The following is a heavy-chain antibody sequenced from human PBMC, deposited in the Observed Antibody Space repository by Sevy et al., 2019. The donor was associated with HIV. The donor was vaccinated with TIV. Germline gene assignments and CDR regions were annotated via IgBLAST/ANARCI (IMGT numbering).Heavy chain of an antibody. CDR3: ARGVGGWFGECAGYYYYGMDV. CDR1: GYTFTSYD. Sequence: APVKVSCKASGYTFTSYDINWVRQATGQGLEWMGWMNPNSGNTGYAQKFQGRVTMTRNTSRSTAYMELSSLRSEDTAVYYCARGVGGWFGECAGYYYYGMDVWGQGTTVTVSS. V-gene: IGHV1-8*01. D-gene: IGHD3-10*01. J-gene: IGHJ6*02. CDR2: MNPNSGNT.